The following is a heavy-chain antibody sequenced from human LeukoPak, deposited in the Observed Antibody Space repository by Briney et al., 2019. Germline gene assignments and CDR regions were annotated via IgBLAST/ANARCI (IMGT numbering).Heavy chain of an antibody. CDR1: GYTFTSYG. Sequence: ASVNVSCKASGYTFTSYGISWVRQAPGQGLEWMGWISAYNGNTNYAQKLQGRVTMTTDTSTSTAYMELRSLRSDDTAVYYCAQNRYCSGGSCYSPWFDPWGQGTLVTVSS. CDR2: ISAYNGNT. J-gene: IGHJ5*02. CDR3: AQNRYCSGGSCYSPWFDP. D-gene: IGHD2-15*01. V-gene: IGHV1-18*01.